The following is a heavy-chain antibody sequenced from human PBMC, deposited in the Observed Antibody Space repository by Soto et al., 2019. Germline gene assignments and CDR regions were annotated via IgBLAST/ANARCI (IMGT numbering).Heavy chain of an antibody. CDR3: ARVALAGDWLGGVDY. J-gene: IGHJ4*02. CDR2: IVPMLGTT. CDR1: TGAFVNNA. Sequence: QVQLVQSGAEVKKTGSSVRVSCKASTGAFVNNAITWVRRAPGLGLVVVGTIVPMLGTTDYAQKFHVRVTFTAEENTRTALMEQSGLRFDDTAVYYCARVALAGDWLGGVDYWGQGTLISVAS. D-gene: IGHD6-19*01. V-gene: IGHV1-69*11.